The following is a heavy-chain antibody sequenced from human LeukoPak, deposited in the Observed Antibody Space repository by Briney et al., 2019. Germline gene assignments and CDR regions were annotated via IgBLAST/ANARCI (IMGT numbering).Heavy chain of an antibody. V-gene: IGHV1-69*06. D-gene: IGHD2-2*01. CDR2: IIPIFGTA. J-gene: IGHJ5*02. Sequence: ASVKVSCKASGGTFSSYAISWVRQAPGQGLEWMGRIIPIFGTANYAQKFQGRVTITADKSTSTAYMELSSLRSEDTAVYYCARTSVVPAVFRWFDPWGKGTLVTVSS. CDR1: GGTFSSYA. CDR3: ARTSVVPAVFRWFDP.